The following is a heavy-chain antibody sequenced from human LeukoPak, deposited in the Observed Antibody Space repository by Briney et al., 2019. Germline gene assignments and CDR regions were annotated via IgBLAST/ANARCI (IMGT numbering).Heavy chain of an antibody. D-gene: IGHD6-19*01. CDR2: IYHSGST. Sequence: SETLSLTCTVSGGSISSGGYYWSWIRQPPGKGLEWIGYIYHSGSTYYNPSLKSRVTISVDRSKNQFSPKLSSVTAADTAVYYCAKDRISSGWLNDAFDIWGQGTMVTVSS. V-gene: IGHV4-30-2*01. CDR1: GGSISSGGYY. CDR3: AKDRISSGWLNDAFDI. J-gene: IGHJ3*02.